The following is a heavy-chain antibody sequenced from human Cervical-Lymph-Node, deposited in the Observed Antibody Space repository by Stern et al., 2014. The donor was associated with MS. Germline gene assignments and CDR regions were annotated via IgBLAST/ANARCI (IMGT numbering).Heavy chain of an antibody. V-gene: IGHV4-4*02. Sequence: VQLEESGPGLVKPSGTLSLTCAVSGGSISNTNWWSWVRQPPGKGLEWIGVIFYSGSTNYNPSLMSRVTISVDKSKTHFSLKWSSGTAADTAVYYCARLRGWGQGILVTVSS. CDR1: GGSISNTNW. CDR3: ARLRG. CDR2: IFYSGST. J-gene: IGHJ4*02.